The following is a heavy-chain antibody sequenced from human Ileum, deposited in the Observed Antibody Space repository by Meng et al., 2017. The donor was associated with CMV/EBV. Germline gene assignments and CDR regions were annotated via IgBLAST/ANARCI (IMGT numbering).Heavy chain of an antibody. Sequence: QVQLPRSGPSLVKPSETLSLTCIVSVDSISGYHWTWIRKPAGKGLEWIGRLRTSGTTDHNPSLKSRVTLSIDTSKNQFSLKLNSVTAADTAVYYCARDIPYGEYAFDYWGQGTLVTVSS. CDR3: ARDIPYGEYAFDY. D-gene: IGHD4-17*01. V-gene: IGHV4-4*07. J-gene: IGHJ4*02. CDR1: VDSISGYH. CDR2: LRTSGTT.